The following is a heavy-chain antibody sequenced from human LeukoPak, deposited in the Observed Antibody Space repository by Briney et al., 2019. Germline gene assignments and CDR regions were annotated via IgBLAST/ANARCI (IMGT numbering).Heavy chain of an antibody. CDR2: MNPNSGNT. CDR3: ASGRYSSGWYDY. J-gene: IGHJ4*02. D-gene: IGHD6-19*01. CDR1: GYTFTSYD. Sequence: ASVKVSCKASGYTFTSYDINWVRQATGLGLEWMGWMNPNSGNTGYAQKFQGRVTMTRNTSISTAYMELSSLRSEDTAVYYCASGRYSSGWYDYWGQGTLVTVSS. V-gene: IGHV1-8*01.